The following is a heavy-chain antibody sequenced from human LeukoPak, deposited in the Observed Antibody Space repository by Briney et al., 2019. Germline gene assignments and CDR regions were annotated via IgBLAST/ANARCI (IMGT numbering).Heavy chain of an antibody. J-gene: IGHJ3*02. CDR3: AGLGIDAFDI. V-gene: IGHV4-59*01. CDR1: GGSISSYY. CDR2: IYYSGST. D-gene: IGHD6-13*01. Sequence: PSETLSLTCTVSGGSISSYYWSWIRQPPGKGLEWIGYIYYSGSTNYNPSPKSRVTISVDTSKNQFSLKLSSVTAADTAVYYCAGLGIDAFDIWGQGTMVTVSS.